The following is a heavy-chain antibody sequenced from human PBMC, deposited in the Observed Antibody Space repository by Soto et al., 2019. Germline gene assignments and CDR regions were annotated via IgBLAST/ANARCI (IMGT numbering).Heavy chain of an antibody. J-gene: IGHJ6*02. D-gene: IGHD2-2*01. CDR2: ISSSGSTI. Sequence: GWSLRLSCASSVFTFIDYYMSWIRQAPGKGLEWVSYISSSGSTIYYADSVKGRFTISRDNAKNSLYLQMNSLRAEDTAVYYCAREHCSSTSCYYYYGMDVWGQGTTVTVSS. V-gene: IGHV3-11*01. CDR3: AREHCSSTSCYYYYGMDV. CDR1: VFTFIDYY.